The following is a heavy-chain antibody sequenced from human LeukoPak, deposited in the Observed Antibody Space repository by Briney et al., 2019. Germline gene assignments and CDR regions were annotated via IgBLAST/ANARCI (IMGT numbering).Heavy chain of an antibody. Sequence: GASVKVSCKASGYTFTHYDINWVRQATGQGLEWMGWMNPNSGNTGYAQKFQGRVTMTRNTSIGTAYMELSSLRSEDTAVYYCARVYYYDSSGSPNWFDPWGQGTLVTVSS. CDR2: MNPNSGNT. V-gene: IGHV1-8*01. CDR1: GYTFTHYD. J-gene: IGHJ5*02. D-gene: IGHD3-22*01. CDR3: ARVYYYDSSGSPNWFDP.